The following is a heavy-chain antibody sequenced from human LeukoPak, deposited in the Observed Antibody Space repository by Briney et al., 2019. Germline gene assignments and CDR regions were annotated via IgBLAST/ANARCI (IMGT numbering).Heavy chain of an antibody. J-gene: IGHJ4*02. Sequence: ASVKVSCKASGYTFTSCDINWVRQAPGQGLEWMGWMNPNSGNTGYAQKFQDRVTMTRNTYIGTAYMELSSLRSEDTAVYYCARPISIYDSSGSYPLDYWGQGTLVTVSS. CDR1: GYTFTSCD. D-gene: IGHD3-22*01. CDR2: MNPNSGNT. CDR3: ARPISIYDSSGSYPLDY. V-gene: IGHV1-8*01.